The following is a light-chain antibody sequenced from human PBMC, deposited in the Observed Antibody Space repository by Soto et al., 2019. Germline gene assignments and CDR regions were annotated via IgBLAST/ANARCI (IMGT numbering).Light chain of an antibody. Sequence: DLQMTQSPSSLSASVGDRVTITCQTSQDISKYLNWYQQKPGKAPKLLIYDASNLETGVPSRFSGSGSGTDFTFTISSLQPEDIATYYCQQYENLPFPFGPGTKVHIK. J-gene: IGKJ3*01. CDR3: QQYENLPFP. CDR2: DAS. CDR1: QDISKY. V-gene: IGKV1-33*01.